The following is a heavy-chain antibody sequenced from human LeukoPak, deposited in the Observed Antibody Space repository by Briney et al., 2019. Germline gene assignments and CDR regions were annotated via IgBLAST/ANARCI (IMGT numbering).Heavy chain of an antibody. D-gene: IGHD6-19*01. V-gene: IGHV3-23*01. CDR1: EFTFSDYA. Sequence: GGSLRLSCEASEFTFSDYAMSWVRQASGKGLEWVSALSASGGTTYYADFVKGRFTVSRDNSKNTLHLQMYNLRVEDTAVYYCAKDRAPGIAVAGSKFGFDYWGQGSLVTVSS. J-gene: IGHJ4*02. CDR3: AKDRAPGIAVAGSKFGFDY. CDR2: LSASGGTT.